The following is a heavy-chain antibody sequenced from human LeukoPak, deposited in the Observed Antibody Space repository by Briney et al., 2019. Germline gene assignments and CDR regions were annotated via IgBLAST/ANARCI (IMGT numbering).Heavy chain of an antibody. V-gene: IGHV1-2*06. Sequence: GASVKVSCKASGYTFTGYYMHWVRQAPGQGLEWMGRINPNSGGTNYAQKFQGRVTMTRDTSISTAYMELSRLRSDDTAVYYCARPHTPYYYDSSGYYWRSTPYFDYWGQGTLVTVSS. CDR2: INPNSGGT. J-gene: IGHJ4*02. CDR3: ARPHTPYYYDSSGYYWRSTPYFDY. CDR1: GYTFTGYY. D-gene: IGHD3-22*01.